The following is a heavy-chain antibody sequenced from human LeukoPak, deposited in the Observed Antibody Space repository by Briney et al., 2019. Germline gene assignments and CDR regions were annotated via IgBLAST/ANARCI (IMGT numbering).Heavy chain of an antibody. CDR2: INPNSGGT. V-gene: IGHV1-2*02. Sequence: ASVKVSCRASGYTFTGYYMHWVRQAPGQGLEWMGWINPNSGGTNYAQKFQGRVTMTRDTSISTAYMELSRLRSDDTAVYYCARDRSGCDYGLYYFDYWGQGTLVTVSS. J-gene: IGHJ4*02. CDR3: ARDRSGCDYGLYYFDY. D-gene: IGHD5-12*01. CDR1: GYTFTGYY.